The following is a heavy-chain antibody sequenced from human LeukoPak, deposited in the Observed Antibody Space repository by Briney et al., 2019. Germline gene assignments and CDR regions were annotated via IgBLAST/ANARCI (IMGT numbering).Heavy chain of an antibody. CDR3: ARDRSSGAPWPFDY. Sequence: GGSLRLSCAASGFPFDGYGMNWVRQVPGKGLEWVSGINWNGGSTGYADSVKGRFTISRDNAKNSLYLQMNSLRAEDTAVYYCARDRSSGAPWPFDYWGQGTLVTVSS. V-gene: IGHV3-20*04. J-gene: IGHJ4*02. CDR2: INWNGGST. D-gene: IGHD6-25*01. CDR1: GFPFDGYG.